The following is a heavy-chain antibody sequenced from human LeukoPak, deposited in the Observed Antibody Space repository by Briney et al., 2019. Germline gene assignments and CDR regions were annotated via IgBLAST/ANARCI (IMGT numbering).Heavy chain of an antibody. D-gene: IGHD2-2*01. CDR2: INPNSGDT. CDR3: ARDYCSSTSCLFDY. V-gene: IGHV1-2*06. Sequence: ASVKVSCKTSGYTFTGYHMHWVRQAPGQGLEWMGRINPNSGDTNYAQKFQGRVTMTRDTSISAAYVELSRLRSDDTAVYYCARDYCSSTSCLFDYWGQGTLVTVSS. CDR1: GYTFTGYH. J-gene: IGHJ4*02.